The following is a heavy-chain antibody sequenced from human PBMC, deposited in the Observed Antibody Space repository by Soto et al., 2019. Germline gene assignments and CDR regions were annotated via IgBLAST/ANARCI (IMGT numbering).Heavy chain of an antibody. J-gene: IGHJ4*02. CDR1: GFTFSDYY. CDR2: ISSSSSYT. CDR3: ARVGGYSSGWFDY. D-gene: IGHD6-19*01. V-gene: IGHV3-11*06. Sequence: VQLVETGGGLIQLGGSLRLSCAASGFTFSDYYMSWIRQAPGKGLEWVSYISSSSSYTNYADSVKGRFTISRDNAKNSLYLQMNSLRAEDTAVYYCARVGGYSSGWFDYWGQGTLVTVSS.